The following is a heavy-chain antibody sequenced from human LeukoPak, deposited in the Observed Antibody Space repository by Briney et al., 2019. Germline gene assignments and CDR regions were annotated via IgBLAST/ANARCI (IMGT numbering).Heavy chain of an antibody. CDR3: ARDLDEEKIRITMIVVETGGTDY. Sequence: ASVKVSCKASGYTFTSYGINWVRQAPGQGLEWMGWISTYNGDTNYAQKLQDRVTMTTDTSTSTAYMELRSLRSDDTAVYYCARDLDEEKIRITMIVVETGGTDYWGQGTLVTVSS. V-gene: IGHV1-18*01. CDR1: GYTFTSYG. CDR2: ISTYNGDT. D-gene: IGHD3-22*01. J-gene: IGHJ4*02.